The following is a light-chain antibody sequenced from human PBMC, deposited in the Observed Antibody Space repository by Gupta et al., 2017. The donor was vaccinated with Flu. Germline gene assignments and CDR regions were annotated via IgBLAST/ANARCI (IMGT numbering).Light chain of an antibody. CDR3: QQYCSSPPRT. J-gene: IGKJ1*01. CDR1: QSVSSSY. Sequence: TLSLSPGESATLSCRASQSVSSSYLAWYQQKPGQAPRLLIYGASSRATGIPDRFSGSGSGTDFTLTISRLEPEDFAVYYCQQYCSSPPRTFGQGTKVEIK. V-gene: IGKV3-20*01. CDR2: GAS.